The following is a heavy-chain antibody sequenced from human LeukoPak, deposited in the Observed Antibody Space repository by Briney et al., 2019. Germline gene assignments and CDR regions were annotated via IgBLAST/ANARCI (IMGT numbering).Heavy chain of an antibody. CDR3: ARIPSDSSSWPFDY. Sequence: SETLSLTCTVSGGSISSGGYYWSWIRQHPGKGLEWIGYIYYSGSTYYNPSLKSRVTISVDTSKNQFSLKLSSVTAADTAVYYCARIPSDSSSWPFDYWGQGTLVTVSS. D-gene: IGHD6-13*01. J-gene: IGHJ4*02. V-gene: IGHV4-31*03. CDR1: GGSISSGGYY. CDR2: IYYSGST.